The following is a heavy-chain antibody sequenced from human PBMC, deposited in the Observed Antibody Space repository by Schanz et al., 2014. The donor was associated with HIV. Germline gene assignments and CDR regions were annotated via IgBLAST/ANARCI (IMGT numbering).Heavy chain of an antibody. CDR1: GFTITSYG. J-gene: IGHJ4*02. V-gene: IGHV3-23*01. D-gene: IGHD3-22*01. Sequence: EVQLLESGGGLVQPGGSLRLSCAVSGFTITSYGMSWVRQAPGKGLEWVSSISGSGVSTFYAGSVKGRFAISRDKSKNTLYLQMNSLRVEDTAVYYCAKPEYDSRGNSQSHFDYWGQGTLVTVSS. CDR3: AKPEYDSRGNSQSHFDY. CDR2: ISGSGVST.